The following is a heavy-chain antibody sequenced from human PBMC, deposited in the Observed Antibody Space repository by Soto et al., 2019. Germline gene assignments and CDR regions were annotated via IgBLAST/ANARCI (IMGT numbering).Heavy chain of an antibody. Sequence: SETLSLTCAVYGGSFSGYYWSWIRQPPGKGLEWIGEINHSGSTNYNPSLKSRVTISVDTSKNQFSLKLSSVTAADTAVYYCARGGLEWLLGSYFDYWGQGTLVTVSS. D-gene: IGHD3-3*01. CDR1: GGSFSGYY. J-gene: IGHJ4*02. V-gene: IGHV4-34*01. CDR3: ARGGLEWLLGSYFDY. CDR2: INHSGST.